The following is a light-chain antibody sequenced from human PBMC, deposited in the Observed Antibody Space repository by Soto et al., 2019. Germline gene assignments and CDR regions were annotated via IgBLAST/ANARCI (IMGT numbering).Light chain of an antibody. CDR1: QSVRSN. CDR3: QQYNNWPPWT. Sequence: EIVMTQSPATLSVSPGERATLSCRASQSVRSNLAWYQQKPGQAPRLLIYGVSTRATGIPARFSGSGSETEFTLTISSLQSEDFAVYYCQQYNNWPPWTLGQGTNVEV. J-gene: IGKJ1*01. CDR2: GVS. V-gene: IGKV3-15*01.